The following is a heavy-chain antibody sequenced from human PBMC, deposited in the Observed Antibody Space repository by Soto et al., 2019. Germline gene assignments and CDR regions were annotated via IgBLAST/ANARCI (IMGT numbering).Heavy chain of an antibody. CDR3: ARSGSYYATN. J-gene: IGHJ4*02. CDR2: IIPIFGTA. D-gene: IGHD1-26*01. V-gene: IGHV1-69*01. Sequence: QVQLVQSGAEVKKPGSSVKVSCKASGGTFSSYAISWVRQAPGQGLEWMGGIIPIFGTANYAQKFRGRVTITADESTSTAYMELHSLRFEDKAVYYCARSGSYYATNWGQGTLVTVSS. CDR1: GGTFSSYA.